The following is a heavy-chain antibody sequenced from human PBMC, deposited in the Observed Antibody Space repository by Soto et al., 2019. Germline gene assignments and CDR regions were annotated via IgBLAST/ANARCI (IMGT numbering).Heavy chain of an antibody. Sequence: SVKVSCKASGGTFSSYAISWVRQAPGQGLEWMGGIIPIFGTANYAQKFQGRVTITADESTSTAYMELSSLRSEDTAVYYCASSMAMITFGKYNWFDPWGQGTLVTVSS. J-gene: IGHJ5*02. CDR3: ASSMAMITFGKYNWFDP. CDR2: IIPIFGTA. CDR1: GGTFSSYA. V-gene: IGHV1-69*13. D-gene: IGHD3-16*01.